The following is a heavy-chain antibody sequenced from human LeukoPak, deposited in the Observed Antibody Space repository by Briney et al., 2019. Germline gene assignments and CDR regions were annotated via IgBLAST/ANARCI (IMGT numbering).Heavy chain of an antibody. D-gene: IGHD3-22*01. CDR2: IYYSGST. CDR1: GGSISSYY. CDR3: ARGGYYDSSGYDY. Sequence: SETLSLTCTVSGGSISSYYWSWIRQPPGKGLEWIGYIYYSGSTNYNPSLKSRVTISVDTSKNQFSLKLSSVTAADTAVYYCARGGYYDSSGYDYWGQGTLVTASS. J-gene: IGHJ4*02. V-gene: IGHV4-59*01.